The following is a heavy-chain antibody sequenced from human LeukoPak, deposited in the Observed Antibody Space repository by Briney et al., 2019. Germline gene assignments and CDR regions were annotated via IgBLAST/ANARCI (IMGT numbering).Heavy chain of an antibody. CDR3: ARRAYNYQFDY. J-gene: IGHJ4*02. D-gene: IGHD5-24*01. V-gene: IGHV4-34*01. Sequence: SETLSLTCAVYGGSFSGYYWSWIRQPPGKGLEWIGEINHSGSTNYNPSLKSRVTMSEDTSKNQFSLRLSSVTAADTAVYYCARRAYNYQFDYWGQGTLVTVSS. CDR2: INHSGST. CDR1: GGSFSGYY.